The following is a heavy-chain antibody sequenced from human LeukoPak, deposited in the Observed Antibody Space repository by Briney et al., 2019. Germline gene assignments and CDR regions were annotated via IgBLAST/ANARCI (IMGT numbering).Heavy chain of an antibody. V-gene: IGHV1-69*06. CDR1: GYTFTSYG. Sequence: GASVKVSCKASGYTFTSYGISWVRQAPGQGLEWMGGIIPIFGTANYAQKFQGRVTITADKSTSTAYMELSSLRSEDTAVYYCARGDNNWNSGAPIFDIWGQGTMVTVSS. D-gene: IGHD1-7*01. CDR2: IIPIFGTA. CDR3: ARGDNNWNSGAPIFDI. J-gene: IGHJ3*02.